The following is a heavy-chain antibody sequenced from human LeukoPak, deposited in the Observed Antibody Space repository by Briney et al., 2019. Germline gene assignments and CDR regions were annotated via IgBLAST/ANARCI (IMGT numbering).Heavy chain of an antibody. CDR1: GGSISSNTYY. J-gene: IGHJ4*02. Sequence: SETLSLTCTVSGGSISSNTYYWGWIRQPPGKGLEWIGSIYYSGSTYYNLSLKSRVTISVDTSKNQFSLKLSSVTAADTAVYYCARVLKGRAPFDYWGQGTLVTVSS. CDR3: ARVLKGRAPFDY. V-gene: IGHV4-39*01. CDR2: IYYSGST.